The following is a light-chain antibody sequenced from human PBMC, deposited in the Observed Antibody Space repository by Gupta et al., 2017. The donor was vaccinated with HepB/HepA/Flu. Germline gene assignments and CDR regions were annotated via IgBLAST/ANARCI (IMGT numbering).Light chain of an antibody. V-gene: IGLV3-25*03. CDR3: QSADSDDNYVV. CDR1: ALPKQH. CDR2: KDT. Sequence: VSVSPGHTARITCSGDALPKQHAYWYQQKPSQTPVLVIYKDTERPSGIPERFSGSTSGSKVTLTISGVQAEDEADYYCQSADSDDNYVVFGGGTKLTVL. J-gene: IGLJ2*01.